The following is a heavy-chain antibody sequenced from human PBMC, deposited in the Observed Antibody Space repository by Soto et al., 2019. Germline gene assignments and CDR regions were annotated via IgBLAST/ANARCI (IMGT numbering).Heavy chain of an antibody. CDR2: INPRGGST. CDR3: ARGYDYFDY. V-gene: IGHV1-46*01. CDR1: GYAFTIYY. D-gene: IGHD5-18*01. J-gene: IGHJ4*02. Sequence: QVQLVQSGAEVKKPGASVNVSCKSSGYAFTIYYIHWVRQAPGQGLEWMGIINPRGGSTSYAQKFQGRVTMTRDTSTTTVYMEVSSLRSEDTAFYYGARGYDYFDYWGQGTLVTVSS.